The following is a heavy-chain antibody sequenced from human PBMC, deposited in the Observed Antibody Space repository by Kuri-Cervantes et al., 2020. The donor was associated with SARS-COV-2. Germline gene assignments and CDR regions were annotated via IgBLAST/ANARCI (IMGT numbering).Heavy chain of an antibody. CDR1: GFTFSSYS. J-gene: IGHJ6*03. V-gene: IGHV3-21*04. CDR3: ARNTPEAYYYYMDV. Sequence: GGSLRLSCAASGFTFSSYSMNWVRQAPGKGLEWVSSISSSSSYIYYADSVKGRFTISRDNAKNSLYLQMNSLRAEDTAVYYCARNTPEAYYYYMDVWGKETTITVSS. CDR2: ISSSSSYI.